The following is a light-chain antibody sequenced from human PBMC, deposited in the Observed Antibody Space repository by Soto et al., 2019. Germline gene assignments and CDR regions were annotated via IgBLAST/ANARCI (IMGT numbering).Light chain of an antibody. CDR1: SSDVGGHNS. J-gene: IGLJ1*01. V-gene: IGLV2-14*01. CDR3: TSYTSSSTDV. Sequence: QSALTQPASVSGSPGQSITISCTGTSSDVGGHNSVSWYQQHPGKAPKLMSYNVSNRPSGVSNRFSGSKSGNTASLTISGLLAEDEADYYCTSYTSSSTDVFGAGTKVTVL. CDR2: NVS.